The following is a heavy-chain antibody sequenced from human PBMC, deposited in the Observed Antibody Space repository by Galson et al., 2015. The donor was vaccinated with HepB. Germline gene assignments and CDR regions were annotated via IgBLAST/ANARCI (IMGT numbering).Heavy chain of an antibody. CDR3: ARDIGDIVATPVD. V-gene: IGHV3-21*01. CDR1: GFTFSSYS. CDR2: ISSSSSYI. D-gene: IGHD5-12*01. Sequence: LRLSCAASGFTFSSYSMNWVRQAPGKGLEWVSSISSSSSYIYYADSVKGRFTISRDNAKNSLYLQMNSLRAEDTAVYYCARDIGDIVATPVDWGQGTLVTVSS. J-gene: IGHJ4*02.